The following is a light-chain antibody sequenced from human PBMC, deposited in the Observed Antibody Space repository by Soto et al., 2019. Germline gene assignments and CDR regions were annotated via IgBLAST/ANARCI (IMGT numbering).Light chain of an antibody. CDR1: SSDIGGYKY. CDR3: VSYTSSTNLV. CDR2: GVD. J-gene: IGLJ2*01. V-gene: IGLV2-14*03. Sequence: QSALTQPASVSGSPGQSITISCTGTSSDIGGYKYVSWYQHQPGKAHKLIFDGVDHRPSVVASRFSASTSGNTSSLTISGRQAEDDADYYCVSYTSSTNLVFGGGTKLTVL.